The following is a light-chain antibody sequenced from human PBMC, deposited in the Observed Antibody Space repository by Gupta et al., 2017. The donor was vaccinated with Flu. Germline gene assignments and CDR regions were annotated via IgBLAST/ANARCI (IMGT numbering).Light chain of an antibody. CDR3: NSHTPSNTLV. V-gene: IGLV2-14*01. CDR2: EVT. Sequence: ICEVTNRPSGVSNRFSDSKSGNTASLTISGLPTADEADYYCNSHTPSNTLVFGGGPKLTVL. J-gene: IGLJ2*01.